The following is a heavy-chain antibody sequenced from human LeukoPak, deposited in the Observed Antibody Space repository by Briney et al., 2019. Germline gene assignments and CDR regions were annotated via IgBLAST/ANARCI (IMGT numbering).Heavy chain of an antibody. J-gene: IGHJ6*03. CDR1: GGSLTGYY. V-gene: IGHV4-34*01. CDR3: ARSHVYYYYMDV. Sequence: SETLSLTCTVSGGSLTGYYWSWIRQPPGKGLEWIGEINHSGSTNYNPSLKSRVTISVDTSKNQFSLKLSSVTAADTAVYYCARSHVYYYYMDVWGKGTMVTVSS. CDR2: INHSGST.